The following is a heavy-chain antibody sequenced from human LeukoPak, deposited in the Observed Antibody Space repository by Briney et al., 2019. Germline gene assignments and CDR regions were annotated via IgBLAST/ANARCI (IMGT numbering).Heavy chain of an antibody. CDR3: ASPVVGSSSLPGDYAFDY. D-gene: IGHD6-13*01. Sequence: PSETLSLTCAVYGGSFSGYYWSWIRQPPGKGLEWIGEINHSGSTNYNPSLKSRVTISVDTSKNQFSLKLSSVTAADTAVYYCASPVVGSSSLPGDYAFDYWGQGTLVTVSS. J-gene: IGHJ4*02. CDR1: GGSFSGYY. CDR2: INHSGST. V-gene: IGHV4-34*01.